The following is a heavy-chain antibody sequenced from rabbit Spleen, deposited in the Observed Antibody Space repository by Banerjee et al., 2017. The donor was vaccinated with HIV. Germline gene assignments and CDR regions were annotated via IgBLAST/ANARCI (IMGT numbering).Heavy chain of an antibody. J-gene: IGHJ4*01. D-gene: IGHD4-1*01. CDR2: IDTRSDRN. Sequence: QEQLEESGGDLVKPEGSLTLTCTASGFSFSSGYWICWVRQAPGKGLEWIACIDTRSDRNYYASWAKGRFTISKTSSTTVDLQATSLTVADTATYFCARSDHSNGWAYNLWGQGTLVTVS. V-gene: IGHV1S45*01. CDR3: ARSDHSNGWAYNL. CDR1: GFSFSSGYW.